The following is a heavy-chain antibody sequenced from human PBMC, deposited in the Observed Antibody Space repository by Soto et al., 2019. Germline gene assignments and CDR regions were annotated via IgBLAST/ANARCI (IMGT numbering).Heavy chain of an antibody. CDR1: AFTFSSYN. CDR3: ARARCRSGQCYYFDY. D-gene: IGHD2-15*01. J-gene: IGHJ4*02. CDR2: ISRSGDRT. Sequence: EVQLVESGEGLVQPGGSLRLSCAGSAFTFSSYNLHWIRQAPGKGLEFVSAISRSGDRTYYADSVKGRFTITRDNSKNTVWLQMGSLRAEDMAVYYFARARCRSGQCYYFDYWGRGALVSVSS. V-gene: IGHV3-64*02.